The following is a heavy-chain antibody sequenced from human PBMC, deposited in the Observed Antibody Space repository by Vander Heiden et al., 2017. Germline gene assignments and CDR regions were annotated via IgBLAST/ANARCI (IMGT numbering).Heavy chain of an antibody. CDR1: GGSISSGDYY. CDR2: IYYSGST. D-gene: IGHD2-2*01. CDR3: AREGYCSSTSCPTGWFDP. J-gene: IGHJ5*02. V-gene: IGHV4-30-4*01. Sequence: QVQLPESGPGLVKPSQTLSLTCTVSGGSISSGDYYWSWIRQPPGKGLEWIGYIYYSGSTYYNPSLKSRVTISVDTSKNQFSLKLSSVTAADTAVYYCAREGYCSSTSCPTGWFDPWGQGTLVTVSS.